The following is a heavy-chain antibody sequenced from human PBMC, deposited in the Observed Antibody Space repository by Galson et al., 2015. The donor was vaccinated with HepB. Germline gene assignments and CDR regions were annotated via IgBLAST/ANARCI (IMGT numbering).Heavy chain of an antibody. V-gene: IGHV3-48*02. Sequence: SLRLSCAASGFTFSTYSMNWVRQAPGKGLEWISYISRSSSNRYYADSVNGRFTISRDDAKNSLCLQMNSLRDEDTAVYYCTRDRYCTSTTCSGYYYGMDVWGQGTTVTVSS. CDR1: GFTFSTYS. D-gene: IGHD2-2*01. J-gene: IGHJ6*02. CDR2: ISRSSSNR. CDR3: TRDRYCTSTTCSGYYYGMDV.